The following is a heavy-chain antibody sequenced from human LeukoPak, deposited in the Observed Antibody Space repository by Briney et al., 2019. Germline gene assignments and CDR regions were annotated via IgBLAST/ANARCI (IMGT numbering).Heavy chain of an antibody. V-gene: IGHV1-69*13. Sequence: GASVKVSCKASGGTFSSYAISWVRQARGKGLERMGGIIPIFGTANYAQKFQGRVTITADESTSTAYMELSSLRSEDTAVYYCARAGLIVGATPLGGFDYWGQGTLVTVSS. CDR2: IIPIFGTA. J-gene: IGHJ4*02. CDR3: ARAGLIVGATPLGGFDY. D-gene: IGHD1-26*01. CDR1: GGTFSSYA.